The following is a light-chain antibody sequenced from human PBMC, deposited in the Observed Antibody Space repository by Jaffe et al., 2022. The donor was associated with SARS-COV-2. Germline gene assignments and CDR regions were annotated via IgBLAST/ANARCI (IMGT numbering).Light chain of an antibody. Sequence: QSALTQPPSVSGSPGQSVTISCTGTSSDIGTYDRVSWYQQPPGTVPKLMIYEVSSRPSGVPDRFSGSKSGNRASLTISGLQPEDEADYYCSSHTTSLTVVFGGGTKLTVL. J-gene: IGLJ2*01. V-gene: IGLV2-18*02. CDR2: EVS. CDR1: SSDIGTYDR. CDR3: SSHTTSLTVV.